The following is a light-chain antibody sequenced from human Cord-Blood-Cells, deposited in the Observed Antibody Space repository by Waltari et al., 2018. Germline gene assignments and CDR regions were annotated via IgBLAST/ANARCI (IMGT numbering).Light chain of an antibody. CDR3: SSYAGSNNYV. V-gene: IGLV2-8*01. Sequence: SALPQPPSASGSTGPSVTISCTGTSSADGRYNYVSWYQQNSGKAPKLMSYEVSKRPSGVPDRFSGSKSGNTASLTVSGLQAEDEADYYCSSYAGSNNYVFGTGTKVTVL. CDR1: SSADGRYNY. CDR2: EVS. J-gene: IGLJ1*01.